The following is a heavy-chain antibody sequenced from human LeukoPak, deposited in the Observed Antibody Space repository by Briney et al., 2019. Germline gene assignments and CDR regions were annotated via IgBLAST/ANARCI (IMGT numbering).Heavy chain of an antibody. CDR2: INPNSGGT. J-gene: IGHJ3*02. D-gene: IGHD6-13*01. Sequence: GASVKVSCKASGYTFTGYYMHWVRQAPGQGLEWMGWINPNSGGTNYAQKFQGRVTMTRDTSISTAYMELSRLRSDDTAMYSCARESSIAAVIDIWGQRTMVTVSS. CDR1: GYTFTGYY. V-gene: IGHV1-2*02. CDR3: ARESSIAAVIDI.